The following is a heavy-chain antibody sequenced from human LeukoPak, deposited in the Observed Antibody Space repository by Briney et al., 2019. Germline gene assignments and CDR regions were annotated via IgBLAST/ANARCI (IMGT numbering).Heavy chain of an antibody. J-gene: IGHJ5*02. V-gene: IGHV3-7*03. CDR2: IKQDGSEK. CDR1: GFTFSSYA. CDR3: ARDRGWFGFDP. D-gene: IGHD3-10*01. Sequence: GGSLRLSCAASGFTFSSYAMSWVRQAPGKGLEWVANIKQDGSEKYYVDSVKGRFTISRDNAKNSLYLQMNSLRAEDTAVYYCARDRGWFGFDPWGQGTLVTVSS.